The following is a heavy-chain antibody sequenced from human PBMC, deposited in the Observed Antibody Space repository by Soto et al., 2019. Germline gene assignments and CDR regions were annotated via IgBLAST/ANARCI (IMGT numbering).Heavy chain of an antibody. CDR1: GFTVSNNY. D-gene: IGHD6-25*01. Sequence: EVQLVESGGGLIQPGGSLRLSCAVSGFTVSNNYMSWVRQAPGKGLEGVSVIYSGGYTAYGDSVKGRFTISRDNSKNTLYLKRKRLGAGDRAVFYWRPQRGGGGYWGQGTLVTVSS. J-gene: IGHJ4*02. CDR2: IYSGGYT. CDR3: RPQRGGGGY. V-gene: IGHV3-53*01.